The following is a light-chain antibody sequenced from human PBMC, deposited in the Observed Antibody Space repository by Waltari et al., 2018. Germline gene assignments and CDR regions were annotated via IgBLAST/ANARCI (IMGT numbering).Light chain of an antibody. CDR3: AAWDDSLNGHVV. CDR2: SNN. Sequence: QSVLTQPPSASGTPGQRVTISCSGSSPNLGRNTVNWYQQLPGTAPKLLIYSNNQRPSGVPDRFSGSKSDTSASLAISGLQSEDEADYYCAAWDDSLNGHVVFGGGTKLTVL. J-gene: IGLJ2*01. V-gene: IGLV1-44*01. CDR1: SPNLGRNT.